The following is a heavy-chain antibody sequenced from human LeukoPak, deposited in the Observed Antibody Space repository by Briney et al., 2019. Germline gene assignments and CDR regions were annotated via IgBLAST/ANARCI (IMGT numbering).Heavy chain of an antibody. CDR1: GFTFSSYG. D-gene: IGHD1-14*01. V-gene: IGHV3-48*04. J-gene: IGHJ4*02. CDR2: ISSSGSTI. Sequence: GRSLRLSCAASGFTFSSYGMHWVRQAPGKGLEWVSYISSSGSTIYYADSVKGRFTISRDNAKNSLYLQMNSLRAEDTAVYYCARDPTLTGGFDYWGQGTLVTVSS. CDR3: ARDPTLTGGFDY.